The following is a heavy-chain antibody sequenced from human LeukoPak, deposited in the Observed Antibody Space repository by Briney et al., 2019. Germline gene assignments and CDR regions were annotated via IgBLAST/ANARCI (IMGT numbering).Heavy chain of an antibody. CDR2: VSSDAKDG. CDR1: EFMFSDYA. J-gene: IGHJ4*02. V-gene: IGHV3-30*01. D-gene: IGHD5-24*01. CDR3: TRDAYNFNDFDY. Sequence: GGSLRLSCEVTEFMFSDYAMHWVRQAPGKGLEWLASVSSDAKDGFYADSVGGRSPISRDNFKNTLYLQIDSLRPDDTAIYYCTRDAYNFNDFDYWGQGTLVTVSS.